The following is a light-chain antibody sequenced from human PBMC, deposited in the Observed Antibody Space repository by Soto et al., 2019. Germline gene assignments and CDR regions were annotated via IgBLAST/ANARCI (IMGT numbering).Light chain of an antibody. CDR1: QDISNY. J-gene: IGKJ3*01. CDR2: DAS. Sequence: DIQMTQSPSSLSASVGDRVTITCLASQDISNYLNWYQQKPGKAPKLLIYDASNLETGVPSRFSGSGSGTDFTFTISSLQPEDIATYYCQQYDNPPFTFGPGTKVDIK. CDR3: QQYDNPPFT. V-gene: IGKV1-33*01.